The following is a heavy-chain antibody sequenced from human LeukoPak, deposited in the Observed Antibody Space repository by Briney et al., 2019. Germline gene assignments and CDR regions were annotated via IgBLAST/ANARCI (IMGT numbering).Heavy chain of an antibody. D-gene: IGHD5-12*01. CDR3: ARDRYALQY. V-gene: IGHV3-48*03. CDR1: GFTFRRYE. J-gene: IGHJ1*01. CDR2: ISPDGSTI. Sequence: PGGSLRLSSAASGFTFRRYEMKWVRQAPGKGLEWISYISPDGSTIDYADSVKGRFTISRDNAENSLYLQMNSLRDEDTAVYYCARDRYALQYWGQGTLVTVSS.